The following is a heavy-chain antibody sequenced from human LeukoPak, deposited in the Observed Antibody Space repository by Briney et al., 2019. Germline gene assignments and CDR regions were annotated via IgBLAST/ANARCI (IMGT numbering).Heavy chain of an antibody. CDR1: GFTFSSYA. V-gene: IGHV3-23*01. Sequence: PGGSLRLSCAASGFTFSSYAMSWVRQAPGKGLEWVSAISGSGGSTYYADSVKGRFTISRDNSKNTLYLQMNSLRAEDTAVYYCAKTVAEGQSYYYDSSIYYFDYWGQGTLVTVSS. CDR3: AKTVAEGQSYYYDSSIYYFDY. D-gene: IGHD3-22*01. CDR2: ISGSGGST. J-gene: IGHJ4*02.